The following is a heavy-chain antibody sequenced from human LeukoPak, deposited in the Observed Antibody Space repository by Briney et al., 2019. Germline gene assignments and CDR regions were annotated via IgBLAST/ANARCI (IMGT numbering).Heavy chain of an antibody. V-gene: IGHV4-34*01. D-gene: IGHD2-2*01. Sequence: PSETLSLTCAVYGGSFSGYYWSWIRQPPGKGLEWIGDVNHSGSTNYNPSLKGRVTISVDTSKNQFSLKLSSVTAADTAVYHCARVLSIVVVPGATFWFDSWGQGTLVTVSS. CDR1: GGSFSGYY. J-gene: IGHJ5*01. CDR3: ARVLSIVVVPGATFWFDS. CDR2: VNHSGST.